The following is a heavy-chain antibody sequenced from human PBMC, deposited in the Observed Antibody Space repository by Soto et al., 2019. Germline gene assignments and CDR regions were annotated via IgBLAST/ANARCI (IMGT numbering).Heavy chain of an antibody. Sequence: SLILSSRASRFCLSSYAMHWVLHAPGKWLEWVAVISYDGSNKYYADSVKGRFTISRDNSKNTLYLQMNSLRAEDTAVYYCARTYYYDSSGSWSYWGQGTLVTVSS. J-gene: IGHJ4*02. CDR2: ISYDGSNK. CDR3: ARTYYYDSSGSWSY. V-gene: IGHV3-30-3*01. D-gene: IGHD3-22*01. CDR1: RFCLSSYA.